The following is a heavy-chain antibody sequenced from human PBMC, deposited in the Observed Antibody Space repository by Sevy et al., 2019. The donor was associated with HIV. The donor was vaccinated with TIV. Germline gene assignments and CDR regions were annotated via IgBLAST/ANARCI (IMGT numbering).Heavy chain of an antibody. CDR2: ISYDGSSK. J-gene: IGHJ4*02. D-gene: IGHD2-15*01. CDR3: SRDAGYSGGWYPSDY. CDR1: GFSVSSHA. Sequence: GGSLRLSCAASGFSVSSHAMHWVRQAPGKGLEWVALISYDGSSKYYSDSVKGRLTISRDNSKNTLYLQMNSLRPEDTALYYCSRDAGYSGGWYPSDYWGQGTLVTVSS. V-gene: IGHV3-30-3*01.